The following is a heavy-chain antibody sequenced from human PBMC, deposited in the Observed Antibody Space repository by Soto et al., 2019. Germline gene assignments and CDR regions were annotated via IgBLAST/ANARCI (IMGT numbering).Heavy chain of an antibody. D-gene: IGHD3-9*01. J-gene: IGHJ4*02. V-gene: IGHV4-38-2*02. Sequence: SETLSLTCTVSGYSISSGYYWGWIRQPPGKGLEWIGSIYHSGSTYYNPSLKSRVTISVDTSKNQFSRTLSSVTAADTAVYYCARDISLGMTGYYEAYYFDYWGQGTLVTVSS. CDR3: ARDISLGMTGYYEAYYFDY. CDR1: GYSISSGYY. CDR2: IYHSGST.